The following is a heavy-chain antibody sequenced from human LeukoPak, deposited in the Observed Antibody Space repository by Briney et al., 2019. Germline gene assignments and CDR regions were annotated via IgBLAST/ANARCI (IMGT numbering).Heavy chain of an antibody. Sequence: GGSLRLSCEGSAFIFSGHWMNWVRQTPGRGLEWVASIKEDGSERQYVDSVKGRFTISRDNTKNSLYLQMNSLRVEDTAVFYCARDQYDTWSRRGNFDSWGQGTLVIVSS. D-gene: IGHD3-3*01. CDR1: AFIFSGHW. CDR3: ARDQYDTWSRRGNFDS. J-gene: IGHJ4*02. CDR2: IKEDGSER. V-gene: IGHV3-7*03.